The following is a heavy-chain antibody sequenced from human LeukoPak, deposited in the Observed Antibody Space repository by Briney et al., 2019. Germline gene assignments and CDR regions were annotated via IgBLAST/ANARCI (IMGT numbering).Heavy chain of an antibody. CDR1: GGTFSSYA. CDR3: ARSYYDSSGPFDY. Sequence: ASVKVSCEASGGTFSSYAISWVRQAPGQGLEWMGRIIPIFGTANYAQKFQGRVTITTDESTSTAYMELSSLRSEDTAVYYCARSYYDSSGPFDYWGQGTLVTVSS. V-gene: IGHV1-69*05. J-gene: IGHJ4*02. CDR2: IIPIFGTA. D-gene: IGHD3-22*01.